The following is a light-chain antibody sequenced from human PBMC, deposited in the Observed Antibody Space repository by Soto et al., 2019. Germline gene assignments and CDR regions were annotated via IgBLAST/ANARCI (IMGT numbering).Light chain of an antibody. CDR2: AAS. CDR1: QGIGSQ. Sequence: DIQMTQSPSSVSASVGDRVTITCRASQGIGSQLAWYQQKPGKAPKLLIYAASTLQRGVPSRFSGSGSGTDFTLTISRLPSEDVATYYCQHANTSPLTFGQGTKVEIK. J-gene: IGKJ1*01. V-gene: IGKV1-12*01. CDR3: QHANTSPLT.